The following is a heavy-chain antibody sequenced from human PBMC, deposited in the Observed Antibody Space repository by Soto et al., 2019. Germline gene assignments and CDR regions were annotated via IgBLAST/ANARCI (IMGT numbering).Heavy chain of an antibody. J-gene: IGHJ5*02. CDR3: AREIIAVIGTIRWFDP. V-gene: IGHV3-74*01. CDR1: GFTFSSHW. D-gene: IGHD6-13*01. Sequence: LRLSCAASGFTFSSHWMHWVRQAPGKGPVWVSRINGDGSSTSYADSVKGGFTISRDNAKNTLYLQMNRLRAKDTAVYYCAREIIAVIGTIRWFDPWGQGTLVTVSS. CDR2: INGDGSST.